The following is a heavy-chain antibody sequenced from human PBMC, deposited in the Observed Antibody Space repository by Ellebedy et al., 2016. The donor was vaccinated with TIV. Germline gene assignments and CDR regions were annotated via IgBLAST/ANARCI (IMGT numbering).Heavy chain of an antibody. CDR1: GFTFSSYA. CDR2: IDGTSYST. J-gene: IGHJ4*02. V-gene: IGHV3-23*01. CDR3: AKFRGLTWFGDFTDY. Sequence: GESLKISCPTSGFTFSSYAMGWVRQAPGRGLEWVSAIDGTSYSTFYADSVEGRFTISRDNSKNTLYLQMNSLRVEDTAVYYCAKFRGLTWFGDFTDYWGQGTLVTVSS. D-gene: IGHD3-10*01.